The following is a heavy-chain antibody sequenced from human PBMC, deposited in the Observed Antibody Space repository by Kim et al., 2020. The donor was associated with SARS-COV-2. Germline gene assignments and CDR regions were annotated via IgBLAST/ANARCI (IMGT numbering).Heavy chain of an antibody. J-gene: IGHJ5*02. CDR1: GGSISSSSYY. Sequence: SETLSRTCTVSGGSISSSSYYWGWIRQPPGKGLEWIGSIYYSGSTYYNPSLKSRVTISVDTSKNQFSLKLSSVTAADMAVYYCARDCYYDSSGYSWFDPWGQGTLVTVSS. V-gene: IGHV4-39*07. CDR3: ARDCYYDSSGYSWFDP. CDR2: IYYSGST. D-gene: IGHD3-22*01.